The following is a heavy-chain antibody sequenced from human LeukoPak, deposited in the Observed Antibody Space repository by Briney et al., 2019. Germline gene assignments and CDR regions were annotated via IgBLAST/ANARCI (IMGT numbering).Heavy chain of an antibody. Sequence: PGGSLRLSCAASGFIFSSSWMSWVRQAPGKGLEWVSGISWSGDNTYYADSVKGRFTISRDNSKNTLYLQMNSLRAEDTAVYYCAKAYGDHWGQGTLVTVSS. J-gene: IGHJ4*02. CDR2: ISWSGDNT. CDR3: AKAYGDH. V-gene: IGHV3-23*01. CDR1: GFIFSSSW. D-gene: IGHD4-17*01.